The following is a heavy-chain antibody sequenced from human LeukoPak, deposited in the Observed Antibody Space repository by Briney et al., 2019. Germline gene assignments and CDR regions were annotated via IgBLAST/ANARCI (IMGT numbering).Heavy chain of an antibody. CDR2: MYGDMRDI. CDR3: ARDLGLQGST. V-gene: IGHV3-74*01. CDR1: GLTFSNSW. Sequence: PGGSLRLSCEASGLTFSNSWMHWVRHIPGNGLVWVSRMYGDMRDISYADSVKGRFTISRDNAKNTVYLQMNSLRGEDTAVYYCARDLGLQGSTWGQGTLVTVSS. J-gene: IGHJ5*02. D-gene: IGHD5-24*01.